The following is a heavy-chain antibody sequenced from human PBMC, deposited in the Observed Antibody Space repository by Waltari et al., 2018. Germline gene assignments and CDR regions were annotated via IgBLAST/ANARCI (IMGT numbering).Heavy chain of an antibody. CDR1: GYTFTGYY. CDR3: AREYLAVLNAFDI. Sequence: QVQLVQSGAEVKKPGASVKVSCKASGYTFTGYYMHWVRQAPGQGLEWMGWINPSSGGTNYAQKFQGRVTMTRDTSISTAYMELSRLRSDDTAVYYCAREYLAVLNAFDIWGQGTMVTVSS. CDR2: INPSSGGT. V-gene: IGHV1-2*02. D-gene: IGHD6-19*01. J-gene: IGHJ3*02.